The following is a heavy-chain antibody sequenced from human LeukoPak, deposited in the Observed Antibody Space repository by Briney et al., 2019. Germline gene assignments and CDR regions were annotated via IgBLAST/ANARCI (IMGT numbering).Heavy chain of an antibody. CDR1: GYTFTDYY. CDR3: ARSCGGACFSDLKDAFDI. Sequence: SVTVSCKASGYTFTDYYMHWVRQAPGQGLEYMGWINPNSGGTNSAQNFQGRVTMTRDTSISTAYMELSRLRSDDTAVYYCARSCGGACFSDLKDAFDIWGQGTMVTVSS. J-gene: IGHJ3*02. D-gene: IGHD2-21*02. V-gene: IGHV1-2*02. CDR2: INPNSGGT.